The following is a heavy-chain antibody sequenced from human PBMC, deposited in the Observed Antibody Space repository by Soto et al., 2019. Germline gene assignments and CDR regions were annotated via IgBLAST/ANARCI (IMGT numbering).Heavy chain of an antibody. CDR2: IDSDGGAT. CDR3: AKMAVTEGY. CDR1: GFAFETYA. Sequence: GGSLRLSCAASGFAFETYAMHWVRQTAGKGPEWVSRIDSDGGATAYADSVRGRFSISRDNAKNTLYLQMNSLRAEDTAVYYCAKMAVTEGYWGQGTLVTVSS. D-gene: IGHD2-21*02. V-gene: IGHV3-74*01. J-gene: IGHJ4*02.